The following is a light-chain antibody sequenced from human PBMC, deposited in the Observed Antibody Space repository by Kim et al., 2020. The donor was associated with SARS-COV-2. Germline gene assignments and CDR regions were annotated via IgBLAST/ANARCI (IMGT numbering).Light chain of an antibody. CDR3: QQSYSTPPA. Sequence: DIQMTQSPSSLSASVGDRVTITCRASQSISSYLNWYQQKPGKAPKLLIYAASSLQSGVPSRFSGSGSGTDFTLTISSLQPEHFATYYCQQSYSTPPAFGGGTKVDIK. J-gene: IGKJ4*01. CDR1: QSISSY. V-gene: IGKV1-39*01. CDR2: AAS.